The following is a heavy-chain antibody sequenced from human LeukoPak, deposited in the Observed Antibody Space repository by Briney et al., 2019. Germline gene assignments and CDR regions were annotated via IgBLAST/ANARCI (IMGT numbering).Heavy chain of an antibody. D-gene: IGHD3-10*01. Sequence: ASVKVSCKASGYTFTGYYMHWVRQDPGQGLEWMGRINPNSGGTNYAQKFQGRVTMTRDTPISTAYMELSRLRSDDTAVYYCARSTMVRGVTRTLDWGQGTMVTVSS. J-gene: IGHJ3*01. V-gene: IGHV1-2*06. CDR3: ARSTMVRGVTRTLD. CDR2: INPNSGGT. CDR1: GYTFTGYY.